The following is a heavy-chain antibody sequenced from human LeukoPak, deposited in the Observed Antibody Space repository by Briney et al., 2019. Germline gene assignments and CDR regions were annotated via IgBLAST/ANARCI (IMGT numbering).Heavy chain of an antibody. D-gene: IGHD6-19*01. CDR2: IYYSGST. J-gene: IGHJ5*02. Sequence: SETLSLTCTVSGGSISSYYWSWIRQPPGKGLEWIGYIYYSGSTNYNPSLKSRVTISADTSKNQFSLKLSSVTAADTAVYYCARDNGAGLNWFDPWGQGTLVTVSS. V-gene: IGHV4-59*01. CDR1: GGSISSYY. CDR3: ARDNGAGLNWFDP.